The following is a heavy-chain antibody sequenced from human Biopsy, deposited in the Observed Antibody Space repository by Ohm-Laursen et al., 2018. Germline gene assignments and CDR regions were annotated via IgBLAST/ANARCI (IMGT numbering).Heavy chain of an antibody. CDR1: GGTFTRYA. CDR2: IISVHDIA. V-gene: IGHV1-69*04. J-gene: IGHJ6*02. CDR3: AGTLVDCTSGTCYDVGDGMDV. Sequence: SSVKVSCKASGGTFTRYAMHWVRQAPGQGLEWMGRIISVHDIANYAQKFQGRVTITADKSTSTAYMELRNLRSEDTAVYYCAGTLVDCTSGTCYDVGDGMDVWGQGTTVIVSS. D-gene: IGHD2-15*01.